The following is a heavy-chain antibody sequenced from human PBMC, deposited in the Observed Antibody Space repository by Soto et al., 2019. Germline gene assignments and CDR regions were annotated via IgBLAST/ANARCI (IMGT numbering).Heavy chain of an antibody. D-gene: IGHD3-3*01. J-gene: IGHJ1*01. Sequence: QLQESGPGLVKLSETLSLTCTVSGGSFTSTNYFWGWIRQPPGKGLEWIGYMYYNGNTFYTPSLKSRVTISVDTSKRQFSLDLSSVTAADTAMYYCARLQILDSRAAPTPIFHPWGLGAMVTVSS. CDR3: ARLQILDSRAAPTPIFHP. CDR1: GGSFTSTNYF. V-gene: IGHV4-39*01. CDR2: MYYNGNT.